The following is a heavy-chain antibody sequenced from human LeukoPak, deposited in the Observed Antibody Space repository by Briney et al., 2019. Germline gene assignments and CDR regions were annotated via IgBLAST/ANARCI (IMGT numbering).Heavy chain of an antibody. D-gene: IGHD6-6*01. CDR3: AKAALEYSSSPGDY. Sequence: GGSLRLSCAASGSTFSSYAMSWVRQAPGKGLEWVSAISGSGGSTYYADSVKGRFTISRDNSKNTLYLQMNSLRAEDTAVYYCAKAALEYSSSPGDYWGQGTLVTVSS. V-gene: IGHV3-23*01. J-gene: IGHJ4*02. CDR1: GSTFSSYA. CDR2: ISGSGGST.